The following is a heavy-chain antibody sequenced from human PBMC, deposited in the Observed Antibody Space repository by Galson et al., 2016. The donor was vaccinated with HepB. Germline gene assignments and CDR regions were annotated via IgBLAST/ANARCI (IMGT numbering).Heavy chain of an antibody. CDR2: IYDSGST. V-gene: IGHV4-30-2*01. CDR3: AREGGFGDPYYFDY. Sequence: TLSLTCAVSGGSISSGDSSWSWIRQPPGKGLEWIGYIYDSGSTFHNPSLRGQVTISVDRSNNQFSLKLTSVTAADTAVYYCAREGGFGDPYYFDYWGQGTLVTVAS. D-gene: IGHD4-17*01. CDR1: GGSISSGDSS. J-gene: IGHJ4*02.